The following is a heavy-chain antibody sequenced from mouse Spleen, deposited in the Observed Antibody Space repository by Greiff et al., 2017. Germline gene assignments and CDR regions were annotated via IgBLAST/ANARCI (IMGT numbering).Heavy chain of an antibody. CDR1: GIAFSRYW. CDR2: INPDSSTI. V-gene: IGHV4-1*01. D-gene: IGHD2-5*01. Sequence: EVKLVESGGGLVQPGGSLKLSCAASGIAFSRYWMSRVRRAPGKGLEWIGEINPDSSTINYAPSLKDKFIISRDNAKNTLYLQMSKVRSEDTALYYCASSFYYSNPWFAYWGQGTLVTVSA. CDR3: ASSFYYSNPWFAY. J-gene: IGHJ3*01.